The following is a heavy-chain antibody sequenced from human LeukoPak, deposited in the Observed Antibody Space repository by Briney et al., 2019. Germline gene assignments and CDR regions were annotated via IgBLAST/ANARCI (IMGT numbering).Heavy chain of an antibody. CDR1: GFTFSSYW. D-gene: IGHD3-22*01. CDR3: ARAQYYSDSTGYYYLHY. CDR2: INSDGSTT. V-gene: IGHV3-74*01. J-gene: IGHJ4*02. Sequence: GGSLRLSCAASGFTFSSYWMHWVRQAPGKGLVWVSRINSDGSTTNYADSVKGRFTISRDNAKNSLYLQTNSLRAEDTAVYYCARAQYYSDSTGYYYLHYWGQGTLVTVSS.